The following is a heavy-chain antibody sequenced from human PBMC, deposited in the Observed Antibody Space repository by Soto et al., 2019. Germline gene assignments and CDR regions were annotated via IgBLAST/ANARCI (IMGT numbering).Heavy chain of an antibody. CDR3: AKDGNYDILTGYSDRYYYYYYMDV. J-gene: IGHJ6*03. Sequence: GGSLRLSCAASGFTFSSYGMHWVRQAPGKGLEWMAVISYDGSNKYYADSVKGRFTISRDNSKNTLYLQMNSLRAEDTAVYYCAKDGNYDILTGYSDRYYYYYYMDVWGKGTTVTVSS. CDR1: GFTFSSYG. CDR2: ISYDGSNK. D-gene: IGHD3-9*01. V-gene: IGHV3-30*18.